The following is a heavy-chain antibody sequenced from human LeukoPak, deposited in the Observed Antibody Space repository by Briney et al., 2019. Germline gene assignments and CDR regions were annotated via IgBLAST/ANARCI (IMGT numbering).Heavy chain of an antibody. J-gene: IGHJ4*02. D-gene: IGHD4-23*01. CDR2: VSYDGSKK. Sequence: PGGSLRLSCAASGFTFSRYAMHWVRQAPGKGLEWVAIVSYDGSKKYYADSVKGRFTISRDNSKNTLYLQMNSLRAEDTAVYYCARGYGGNSAYFDYWGQGTLVTVSS. CDR3: ARGYGGNSAYFDY. V-gene: IGHV3-30-3*01. CDR1: GFTFSRYA.